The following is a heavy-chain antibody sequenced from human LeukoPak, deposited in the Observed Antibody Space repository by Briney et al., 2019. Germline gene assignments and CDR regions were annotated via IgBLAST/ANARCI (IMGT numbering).Heavy chain of an antibody. V-gene: IGHV3-23*01. J-gene: IGHJ4*02. CDR3: AKDVSSGRFGYFDY. CDR1: GFTFSSYA. CDR2: ISGSGGST. D-gene: IGHD3-22*01. Sequence: GGSLRLSCAASGFTFSSYAMSWVRQAPGKGLEWVSAISGSGGSTYYADSVKGRFTISRDNSKSTLYLQMNSLRAEDTAVYYCAKDVSSGRFGYFDYWGQGTLVTVSS.